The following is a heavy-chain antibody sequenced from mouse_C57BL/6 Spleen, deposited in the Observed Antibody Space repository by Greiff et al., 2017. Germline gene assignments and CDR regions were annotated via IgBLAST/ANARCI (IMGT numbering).Heavy chain of an antibody. V-gene: IGHV3-6*01. D-gene: IGHD3-3*01. CDR2: ISYDGSN. CDR3: ARDWDRGAFDY. Sequence: EVQLQQSGPGLVKPSQSLSLTCSVTGYSITSGYYWNWIRQFPGNKLEWMGYISYDGSNNYNPSLKNRISITRDTSKNQFFLKLNSVTTEDTATYYCARDWDRGAFDYWGQGTTLTVSS. CDR1: GYSITSGYY. J-gene: IGHJ2*01.